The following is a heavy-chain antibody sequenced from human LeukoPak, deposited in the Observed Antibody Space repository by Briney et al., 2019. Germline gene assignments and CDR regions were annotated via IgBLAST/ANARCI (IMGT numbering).Heavy chain of an antibody. CDR3: ARVKYRSSWYEGDWFDP. CDR1: GYSISSGYY. V-gene: IGHV4-38-2*02. D-gene: IGHD6-13*01. Sequence: SETLSLTCTVSGYSISSGYYWGWIRQPPGKGLEWIGSIYHSGSTYYNPSLKSRVTISVDTSKNQFSLKLSSVTAADTAVYYCARVKYRSSWYEGDWFDPWGQGTLVTVSS. CDR2: IYHSGST. J-gene: IGHJ5*02.